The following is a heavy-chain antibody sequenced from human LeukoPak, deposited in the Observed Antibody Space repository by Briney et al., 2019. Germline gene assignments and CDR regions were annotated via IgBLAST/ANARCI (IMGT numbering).Heavy chain of an antibody. CDR3: VRGTGY. V-gene: IGHV3-64D*06. Sequence: GGSLRLSCSVSGFTFSTYVMHWVRQAPGKGLEYVSAISSNGDNTYYADSVKGRFTISRDNSKNTLYLQMSSLRADDTAVYYCVRGTGYWGQGTLVSVSS. CDR2: ISSNGDNT. J-gene: IGHJ4*02. CDR1: GFTFSTYV.